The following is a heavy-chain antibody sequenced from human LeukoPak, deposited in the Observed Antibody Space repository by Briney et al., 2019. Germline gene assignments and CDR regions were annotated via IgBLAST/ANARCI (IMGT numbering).Heavy chain of an antibody. J-gene: IGHJ3*02. D-gene: IGHD1-26*01. CDR3: ARGGAVDAFDI. CDR1: GYSVRSGYY. CDR2: IYHSGST. V-gene: IGHV4-38-2*02. Sequence: SETLSLTCTVSGYSVRSGYYWGWIRQPPGKGLEWIGSIYHSGSTYYNPSLKSRVTISVDTSKNQFSLKLSSVTDADTAVYYCARGGAVDAFDIWGQGTMVTVSS.